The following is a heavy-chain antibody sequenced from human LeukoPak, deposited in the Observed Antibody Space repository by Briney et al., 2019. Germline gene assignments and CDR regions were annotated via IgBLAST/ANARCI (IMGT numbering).Heavy chain of an antibody. CDR3: SRYGSSSWYF. V-gene: IGHV4-34*01. CDR1: GGSFSGYY. Sequence: PSKTLSLTCAVYGGSFSGYYWSWIRQPPGKGLEWIGEINHSGSTNYNPSLKSRVTISVDTSKNQFSLKLSSVTAADTAVYYCSRYGSSSWYFWGQGTLVTVSS. D-gene: IGHD6-13*01. CDR2: INHSGST. J-gene: IGHJ4*02.